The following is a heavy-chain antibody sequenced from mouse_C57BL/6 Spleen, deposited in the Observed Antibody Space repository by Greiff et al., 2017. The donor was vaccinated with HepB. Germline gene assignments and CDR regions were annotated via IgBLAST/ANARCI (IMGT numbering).Heavy chain of an antibody. CDR2: IYPGSGST. D-gene: IGHD2-3*01. J-gene: IGHJ4*01. Sequence: QVQLQQSGAELVKPGASVKMSCKASGYTFTSYWITWVKQRPGQGLEWIGDIYPGSGSTNYNEKFKSKATLTVDTSSSTAYMQLSSLTSEDSAVYYCARSGDGYYYYAMDYLGQRASVTVSS. CDR1: GYTFTSYW. CDR3: ARSGDGYYYYAMDY. V-gene: IGHV1-55*01.